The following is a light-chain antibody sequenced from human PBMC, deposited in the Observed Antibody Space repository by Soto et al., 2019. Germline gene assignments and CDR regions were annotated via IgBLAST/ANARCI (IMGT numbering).Light chain of an antibody. V-gene: IGKV3-11*01. CDR2: DAS. Sequence: EIVLTQSPATLSLSPGERATLSCRASQSVSSYLAWYQQKPGQAPRLLIYDASNRATGIPARFSGSGSGTDFTLTISRLEPEDFEVYYCQQRSNWPPFGPWTKVDIK. J-gene: IGKJ3*01. CDR3: QQRSNWPP. CDR1: QSVSSY.